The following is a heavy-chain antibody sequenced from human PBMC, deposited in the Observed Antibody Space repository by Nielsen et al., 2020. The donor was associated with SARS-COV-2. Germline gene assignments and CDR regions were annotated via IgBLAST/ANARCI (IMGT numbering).Heavy chain of an antibody. V-gene: IGHV3-23*01. D-gene: IGHD3-9*01. J-gene: IGHJ4*02. CDR2: ISGSGGST. Sequence: GGSLRLSCAASGFTFSSYAMSWVRQAPGKGLEWVSAISGSGGSTYYADSVKGRFTISRDNSKNTLYLQMNSLRAEDTAVYYCAKDFTIYDILTGFDYWGQGTLVTVSS. CDR3: AKDFTIYDILTGFDY. CDR1: GFTFSSYA.